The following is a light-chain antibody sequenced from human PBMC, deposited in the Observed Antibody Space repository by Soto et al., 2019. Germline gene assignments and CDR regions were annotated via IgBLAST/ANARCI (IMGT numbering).Light chain of an antibody. CDR3: QQSYMDPIT. Sequence: DIQMTQSPSSLSASVGDRVTITCRASQTISSFLSWYQHKPGKAPKLLIYAASSLQSGVPSRFSGSGSGTDFTLSISSVQPEDFATYFCQQSYMDPITFGQGTRLEIK. J-gene: IGKJ5*01. CDR2: AAS. CDR1: QTISSF. V-gene: IGKV1-39*01.